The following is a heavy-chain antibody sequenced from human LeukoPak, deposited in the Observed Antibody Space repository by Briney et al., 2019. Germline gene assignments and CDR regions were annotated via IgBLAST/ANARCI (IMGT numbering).Heavy chain of an antibody. V-gene: IGHV3-48*02. CDR1: GFTFSSYS. CDR3: ARSKGSSGWPNWFDP. Sequence: GGSLRLSCVASGFTFSSYSMNWVRRAPGKGLEWVSYISSSSSTIYYADSVKGRFTISRDNAKNSLYLQMNSLRDEDTAVYYCARSKGSSGWPNWFDPWGQGTLVTVSS. D-gene: IGHD6-19*01. J-gene: IGHJ5*02. CDR2: ISSSSSTI.